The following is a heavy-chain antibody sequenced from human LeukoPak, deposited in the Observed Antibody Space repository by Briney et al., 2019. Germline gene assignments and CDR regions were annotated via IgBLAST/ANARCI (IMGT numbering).Heavy chain of an antibody. CDR3: ARHGHLGIAVAGPTFDY. Sequence: SETLSLTCTVSGGSISSYYWSWIRQPPGKGLEWTGYIYYSGSTNYNPSLKSRVTISVDTSKNQFSLKLSSVTAADTAVYYCARHGHLGIAVAGPTFDYWGQGTLVTVSS. V-gene: IGHV4-59*08. CDR1: GGSISSYY. CDR2: IYYSGST. D-gene: IGHD6-19*01. J-gene: IGHJ4*02.